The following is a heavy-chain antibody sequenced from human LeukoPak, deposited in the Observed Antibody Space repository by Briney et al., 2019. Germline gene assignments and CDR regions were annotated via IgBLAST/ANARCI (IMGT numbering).Heavy chain of an antibody. CDR1: GGSISSGDYY. CDR3: ARYALYDFWSGSDY. V-gene: IGHV4-30-4*08. CDR2: IYYSGST. D-gene: IGHD3-3*01. J-gene: IGHJ4*02. Sequence: PSQTLSLTCTVSGGSISSGDYYWSWIRQPPGKGLEWIGYIYYSGSTYYNPSLKSRVTISVDTSENQFSLKLSSVTAADTAVYYCARYALYDFWSGSDYWGQGTLVTVSS.